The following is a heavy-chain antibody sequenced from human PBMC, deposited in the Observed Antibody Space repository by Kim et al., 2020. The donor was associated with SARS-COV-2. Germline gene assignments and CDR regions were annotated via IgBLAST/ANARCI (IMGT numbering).Heavy chain of an antibody. J-gene: IGHJ4*02. Sequence: KGRFTISRDNAKNSLYLQMNSLRAEDTALYYCAKVLLLWFRESYEYYFDYWGQGTLVTVSS. CDR3: AKVLLLWFRESYEYYFDY. D-gene: IGHD3-10*01. V-gene: IGHV3-9*01.